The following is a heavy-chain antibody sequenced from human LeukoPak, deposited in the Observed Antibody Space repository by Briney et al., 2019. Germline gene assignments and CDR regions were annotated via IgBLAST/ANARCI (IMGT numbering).Heavy chain of an antibody. D-gene: IGHD3-3*01. J-gene: IGHJ5*02. Sequence: SVTVSCKASGGTFSSYAISWVRQAPGQGLEWMGGIIPIFGTANYAQKFQGRVTITADESTSTASMELSSLRSEDTAVYYCARDLRGSYYDFWSGYQEWWFDPWGQGTLVTVSS. CDR2: IIPIFGTA. CDR1: GGTFSSYA. V-gene: IGHV1-69*13. CDR3: ARDLRGSYYDFWSGYQEWWFDP.